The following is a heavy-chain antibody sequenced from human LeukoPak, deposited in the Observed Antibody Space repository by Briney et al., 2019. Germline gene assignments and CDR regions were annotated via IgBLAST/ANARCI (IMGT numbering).Heavy chain of an antibody. CDR1: GFPFSSYG. D-gene: IGHD3-10*01. CDR2: ISGSGGST. Sequence: GGSLRLSCAASGFPFSSYGMSWVRQAPGKGLEWVSAISGSGGSTYYAASVKGRFTISRDNSKNTLYMQMNSLRATDPAVYYCAKAHIRGVIIIHLDYWGQGTLVTVSS. J-gene: IGHJ4*02. CDR3: AKAHIRGVIIIHLDY. V-gene: IGHV3-23*01.